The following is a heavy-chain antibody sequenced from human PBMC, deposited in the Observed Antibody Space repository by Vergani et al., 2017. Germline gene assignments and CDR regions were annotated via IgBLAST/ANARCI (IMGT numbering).Heavy chain of an antibody. CDR3: ARGRERARQSSSADY. CDR1: GGSFSGYY. J-gene: IGHJ4*02. V-gene: IGHV4-34*01. D-gene: IGHD6-6*01. Sequence: QVQLQQWGAGLLKPSETLSLTCAVYGGSFSGYYWSWIRQPPGKGLEWIGEINHSGSTNYNPSLKSRVTISVATSKNQFSRKLSSVTAADTAVYYCARGRERARQSSSADYWGQGTLVTVSS. CDR2: INHSGST.